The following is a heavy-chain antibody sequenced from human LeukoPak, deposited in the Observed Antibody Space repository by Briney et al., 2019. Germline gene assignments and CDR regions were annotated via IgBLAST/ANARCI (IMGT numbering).Heavy chain of an antibody. CDR3: AKYSSGWVNDY. CDR1: GFTFSSYW. Sequence: GGSLRLSCAASGFTFSSYWMSWVRQAPGKGLEWVANIKQDGSEKYYVDSVKGRFTISRDNSKNTLSLQMNSLRAEDTALYYCAKYSSGWVNDYWGQGTLVTVSS. D-gene: IGHD6-19*01. CDR2: IKQDGSEK. V-gene: IGHV3-7*03. J-gene: IGHJ4*02.